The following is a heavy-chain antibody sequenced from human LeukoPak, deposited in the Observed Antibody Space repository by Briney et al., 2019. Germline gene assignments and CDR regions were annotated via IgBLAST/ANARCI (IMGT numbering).Heavy chain of an antibody. Sequence: SETPSLTCTVSGGSVSNSEYFWGWIRQPPGKGLEWMGSINYSGDTHYKPSLEGRVTVSIDTSKNQFSLRLNSVTAADTAVYFCGGAAAAPSPDYWGRGILVTVSS. D-gene: IGHD2-15*01. CDR3: GGAAAAPSPDY. CDR1: GGSVSNSEYF. CDR2: INYSGDT. V-gene: IGHV4-39*07. J-gene: IGHJ4*02.